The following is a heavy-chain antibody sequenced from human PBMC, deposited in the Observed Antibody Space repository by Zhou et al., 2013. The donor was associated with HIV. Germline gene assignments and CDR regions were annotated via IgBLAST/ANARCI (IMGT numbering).Heavy chain of an antibody. Sequence: QVQLVQSGAEVKKPGSSVKVSCKASGDTFSTDVISWVRQARGQGLEWMGGVSPRHSVAHYPPKFQDRVTITADESTSTAYMELSSLRSEDTAVYYCASGGYSSSWYNAEYFQHWGQGTLVTVSS. CDR3: ASGGYSSSWYNAEYFQH. CDR1: GDTFSTDV. D-gene: IGHD6-13*01. CDR2: VSPRHSVA. V-gene: IGHV1-69*04. J-gene: IGHJ1*01.